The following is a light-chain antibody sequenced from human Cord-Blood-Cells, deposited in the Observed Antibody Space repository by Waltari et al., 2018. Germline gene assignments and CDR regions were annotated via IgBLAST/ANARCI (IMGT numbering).Light chain of an antibody. V-gene: IGKV1-9*01. J-gene: IGKJ4*01. Sequence: IQLTQSPSSLSASVGDRVTITCRASQGISSYLAWYQQKPGKAPKLLIYAASTLQSGVPSRFSGSGSGTDFTLTISSLQPEDFVTYYCQQLNSYLTFGGGTKVEIK. CDR2: AAS. CDR1: QGISSY. CDR3: QQLNSYLT.